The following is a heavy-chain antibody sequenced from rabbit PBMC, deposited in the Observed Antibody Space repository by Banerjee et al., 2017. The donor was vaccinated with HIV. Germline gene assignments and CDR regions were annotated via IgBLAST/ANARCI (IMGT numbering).Heavy chain of an antibody. CDR1: GFSFSSGYD. J-gene: IGHJ2*01. V-gene: IGHV1S40*01. D-gene: IGHD1-1*01. CDR2: IATSSSGST. Sequence: QSLEESRGDLVKPGASLTLTCTVSGFSFSSGYDMCCVRQAPGKGLEWIADIATSSSGSTYYASWAKGRFTISKTSSTTVTLQMTRLTVADTATYFCARGGVGGYWNAFDPWGPGTLVTVS. CDR3: ARGGVGGYWNAFDP.